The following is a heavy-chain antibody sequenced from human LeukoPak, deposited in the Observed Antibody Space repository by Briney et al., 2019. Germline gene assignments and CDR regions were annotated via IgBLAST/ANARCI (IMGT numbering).Heavy chain of an antibody. D-gene: IGHD3-3*01. J-gene: IGHJ5*02. CDR3: ARDNSSPYYDFWSGYYHNWFDP. CDR2: IIPILGIA. CDR1: GGTFSSYA. V-gene: IGHV1-69*04. Sequence: SVKVSCKASGGTFSSYAISWVRQAPGQGLEWMGRIIPILGIANYAQKFQGRVTITADKSTSTAYMELSSLRSEDTAVYYCARDNSSPYYDFWSGYYHNWFDPWGQGTLVTVSS.